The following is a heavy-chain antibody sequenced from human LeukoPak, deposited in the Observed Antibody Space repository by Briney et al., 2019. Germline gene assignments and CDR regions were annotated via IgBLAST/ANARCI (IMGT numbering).Heavy chain of an antibody. V-gene: IGHV4-59*01. D-gene: IGHD4-17*01. J-gene: IGHJ4*02. CDR2: TYYSGST. CDR3: ARTGSTVTMLYPFDH. CDR1: GFSFSYYA. Sequence: GSLRLSCAASGFSFSYYAMSWIRQPPGKGLEWIGYTYYSGSTNYNPSLKSRVSISVDTSKNQFSLKLSSVTAADTAVYYCARTGSTVTMLYPFDHWGQGTLVTVSS.